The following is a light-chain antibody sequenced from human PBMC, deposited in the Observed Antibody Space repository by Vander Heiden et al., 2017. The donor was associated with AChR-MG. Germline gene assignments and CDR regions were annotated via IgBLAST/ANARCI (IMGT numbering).Light chain of an antibody. CDR3: QTWGTGSWV. CDR2: LNSDGSH. J-gene: IGLJ3*02. V-gene: IGLV4-69*01. CDR1: SGHSSYA. Sequence: QLVLTQSPSASASLAASVKLTCTLSSGHSSYAIAWHQQQPEKGPRYLMKLNSDGSHSKGDGIPDRFSGCSSGAERYLTISSLQSEDEADYYCQTWGTGSWVFGGGTKLTVL.